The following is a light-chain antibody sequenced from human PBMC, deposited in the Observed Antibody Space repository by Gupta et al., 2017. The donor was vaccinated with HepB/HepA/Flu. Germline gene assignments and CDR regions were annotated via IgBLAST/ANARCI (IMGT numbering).Light chain of an antibody. J-gene: IGLJ1*01. Sequence: QSALTQPASVSGSLGQSIAISCTGTSSDIGGYSYVSWFQQYAGKAPKVIIYDVSSRPSGVSDRFSGSKSGNTASLTISGLQAEDEADYYCSSFTSRATYVFGTGTKVTVL. V-gene: IGLV2-14*03. CDR3: SSFTSRATYV. CDR2: DVS. CDR1: SSDIGGYSY.